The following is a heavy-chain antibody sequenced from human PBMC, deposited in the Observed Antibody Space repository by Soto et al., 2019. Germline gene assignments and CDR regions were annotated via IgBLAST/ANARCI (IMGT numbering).Heavy chain of an antibody. D-gene: IGHD4-17*01. CDR3: AKSGDFGRYFYYMDV. Sequence: EVQLLESGGGLVQPGGSLRLSCAASEFTFSNYAMSWVRQAPGKGLEWVSTISGSGDSTYYADSVKGRFTISRDNSKNTLYLQMDSLRAEDTAVYYCAKSGDFGRYFYYMDVWGKGTTVTVSS. J-gene: IGHJ6*03. CDR2: ISGSGDST. CDR1: EFTFSNYA. V-gene: IGHV3-23*01.